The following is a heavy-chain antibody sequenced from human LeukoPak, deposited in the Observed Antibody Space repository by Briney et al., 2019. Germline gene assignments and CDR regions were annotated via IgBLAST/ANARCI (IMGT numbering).Heavy chain of an antibody. CDR2: VSPNSANT. Sequence: ASVKVSCKASGYTFTSYDVNWGRQATGQGLEWMGWVSPNSANTAYAQKFQGRVTMTRNTSISTAYMELSSLRSEDTAVYYCAIKLSSGGYWGQGTLVTVSS. J-gene: IGHJ4*02. V-gene: IGHV1-8*01. CDR3: AIKLSSGGY. CDR1: GYTFTSYD. D-gene: IGHD3-22*01.